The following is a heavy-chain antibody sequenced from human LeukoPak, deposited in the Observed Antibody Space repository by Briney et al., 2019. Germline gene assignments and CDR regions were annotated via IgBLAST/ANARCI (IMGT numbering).Heavy chain of an antibody. J-gene: IGHJ4*02. Sequence: PGGSLILSCAASGFTFSSYAMSWVRQAPGKGLEWVSTISGSGGNTYHADSVRGRFTISRDNSKNTLYLQMNSLRAEDTAIYYCAKVSWANYFDYWGQGTLVTVSS. V-gene: IGHV3-23*01. D-gene: IGHD6-13*01. CDR3: AKVSWANYFDY. CDR2: ISGSGGNT. CDR1: GFTFSSYA.